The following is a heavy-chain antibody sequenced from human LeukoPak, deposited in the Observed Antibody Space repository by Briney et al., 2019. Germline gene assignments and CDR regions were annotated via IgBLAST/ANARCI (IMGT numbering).Heavy chain of an antibody. CDR2: ISGSGGST. CDR1: GFTFSSYA. J-gene: IGHJ4*02. Sequence: PGGSLRLSCAASGFTFSSYAMSWVRQAPGKGLEWVSAISGSGGSTYYADSVKGRFTISRDNSKNTLYPQMNSLRADDTAVYYCAGGSLGSGTSSDCCPLDYWGQGTLVTVSS. CDR3: AGGSLGSGTSSDCCPLDY. V-gene: IGHV3-23*01. D-gene: IGHD2-15*01.